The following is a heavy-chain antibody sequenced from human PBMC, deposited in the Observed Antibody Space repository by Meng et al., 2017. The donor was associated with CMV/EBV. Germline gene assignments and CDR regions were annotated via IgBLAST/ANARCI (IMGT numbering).Heavy chain of an antibody. J-gene: IGHJ3*02. CDR3: AHTSPMITFGGVIVNDAFDI. V-gene: IGHV2-5*01. CDR1: GFSLSTSGVG. D-gene: IGHD3-16*02. Sequence: SGPTLAKPTQTLTLTCTFSGFSLSTSGVGVGWIRQPPGKALEWLALIYWNDDKRYSPSLKSRLTITKDTSKNQVVLTMTNMDPVDTATYSCAHTSPMITFGGVIVNDAFDIWGQGTMVTVSS. CDR2: IYWNDDK.